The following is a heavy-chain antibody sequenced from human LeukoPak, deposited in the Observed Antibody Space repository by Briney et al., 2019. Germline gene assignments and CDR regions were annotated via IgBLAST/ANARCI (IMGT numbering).Heavy chain of an antibody. CDR2: INPSGGST. CDR1: GYSFTTYY. V-gene: IGHV1-46*01. Sequence: GASVKVSCKASGYSFTTYYMHWVRQAPGQGLEWMGIINPSGGSTTYAQKFQGRVTITRDTSTSTVYLEVSSLRSEDTAVYFCSKDRHGSGTYNYYGMGVWGQGTTVIVSS. D-gene: IGHD3-10*01. J-gene: IGHJ6*02. CDR3: SKDRHGSGTYNYYGMGV.